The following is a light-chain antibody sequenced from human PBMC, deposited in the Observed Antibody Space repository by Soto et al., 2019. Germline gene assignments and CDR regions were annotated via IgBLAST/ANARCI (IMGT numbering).Light chain of an antibody. J-gene: IGKJ1*01. Sequence: EIVLTQSPGTLSLSPGDTATLSCRASQSVYSTYLAWYQHKVGQAPRLLIYGSSTRATGIPDRFNGSGSGTDFTLTIRRLEPEDFAVYYCQQYGSSPSTFGQGTKVEVK. CDR2: GSS. V-gene: IGKV3-20*01. CDR1: QSVYSTY. CDR3: QQYGSSPST.